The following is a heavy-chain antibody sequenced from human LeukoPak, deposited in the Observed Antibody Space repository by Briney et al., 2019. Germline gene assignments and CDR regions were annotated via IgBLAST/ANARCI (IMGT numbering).Heavy chain of an antibody. Sequence: GGSLRLSCATSGFAFRSYGLHWVRQTPGKELEWISATSSSDPGTYYADSVRGRFTISRDNSKNTLYLQMNSLRAEDAAIYYCARAPVTSCRGAFCYPFDYWGQGTRVTVSS. J-gene: IGHJ4*02. D-gene: IGHD2-15*01. V-gene: IGHV3-23*01. CDR1: GFAFRSYG. CDR3: ARAPVTSCRGAFCYPFDY. CDR2: TSSSDPGT.